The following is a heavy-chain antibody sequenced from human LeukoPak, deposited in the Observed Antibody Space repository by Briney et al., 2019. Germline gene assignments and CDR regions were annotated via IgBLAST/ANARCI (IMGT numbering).Heavy chain of an antibody. CDR2: ISSSSSYI. J-gene: IGHJ6*03. CDR3: AKLVITMRGGF. Sequence: PGGSLRLSCAASGFTFSSYSMNWVRQAPGKGLEWVSSISSSSSYIYYADSVKGRFTISRDNAKNSLYLQMNSLRAEDTAVYYCAKLVITMRGGFWGKGPTVPIPS. D-gene: IGHD3-22*01. CDR1: GFTFSSYS. V-gene: IGHV3-21*01.